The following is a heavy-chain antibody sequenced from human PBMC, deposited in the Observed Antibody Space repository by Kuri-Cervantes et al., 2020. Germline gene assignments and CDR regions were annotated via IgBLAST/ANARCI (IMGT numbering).Heavy chain of an antibody. CDR1: GVTFSSYA. D-gene: IGHD3-3*01. CDR3: AREYYDFWSGYSPLRGGFDP. J-gene: IGHJ5*02. V-gene: IGHV3-30-3*01. CDR2: ISYDGSNK. Sequence: GGSLRLSCAASGVTFSSYAMHWVRQAPGKGLEWVAVISYDGSNKYYADSVKGRFTISRDNSKNTLYLQMNSLRAEDTAVYYCAREYYDFWSGYSPLRGGFDPWGQGTLVTVSS.